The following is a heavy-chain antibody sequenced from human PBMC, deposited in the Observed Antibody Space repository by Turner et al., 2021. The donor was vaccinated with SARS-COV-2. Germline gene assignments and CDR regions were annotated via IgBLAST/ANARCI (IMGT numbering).Heavy chain of an antibody. V-gene: IGHV1-8*03. CDR3: ARVGVGATEYMDV. J-gene: IGHJ6*03. Sequence: QVQLVQAGAGVKKPGASVTVCCKAFGYTFTSYDINSVRQATGQGLEWMGWMNPNSGNTVYAQKFQGRVTITRNTTISTAYMELSSLRSEDTAVYYCARVGVGATEYMDVWGKGTTVTVSS. CDR1: GYTFTSYD. D-gene: IGHD1-26*01. CDR2: MNPNSGNT.